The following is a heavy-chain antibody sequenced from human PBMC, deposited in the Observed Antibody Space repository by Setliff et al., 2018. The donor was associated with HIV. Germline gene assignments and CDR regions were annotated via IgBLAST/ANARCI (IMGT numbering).Heavy chain of an antibody. CDR3: ARVPRQLLKGAAAYFDY. CDR2: IYYSGST. J-gene: IGHJ4*02. Sequence: SETLSLTCTVSGGSISSSSYYWGWIRQPPGKGLEWIGNIYYSGSTYYSPSLKSRVTISVDTSKNQFSLRLSSVTAADTAVYYCARVPRQLLKGAAAYFDYWGQGILVTVSS. V-gene: IGHV4-39*07. D-gene: IGHD5-18*01. CDR1: GGSISSSSYY.